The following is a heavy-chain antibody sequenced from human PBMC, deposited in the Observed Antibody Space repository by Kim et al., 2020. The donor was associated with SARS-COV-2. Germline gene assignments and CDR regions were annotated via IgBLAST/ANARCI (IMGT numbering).Heavy chain of an antibody. CDR3: AIDSSGYWGAVDI. D-gene: IGHD3-22*01. V-gene: IGHV1-24*01. Sequence: YAKKFESRVTMTEDTSTDTAYMELSRLRSEDTAVYYCAIDSSGYWGAVDIWGQGTMVTVSS. J-gene: IGHJ3*02.